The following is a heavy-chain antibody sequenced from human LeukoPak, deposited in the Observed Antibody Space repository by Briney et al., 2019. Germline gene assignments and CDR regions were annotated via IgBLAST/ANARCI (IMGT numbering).Heavy chain of an antibody. V-gene: IGHV3-30*02. CDR2: IRYDGSNK. CDR1: GFTFSSYG. D-gene: IGHD3-10*01. CDR3: ASSHGYMVRGPTQDY. J-gene: IGHJ4*02. Sequence: PGGSLRLSCAASGFTFSSYGMHWVRQAPGKGLEWVAFIRYDGSNKYYADSVKGRFTISRDNSKNTLYLQMNSLRAEDTAVYYCASSHGYMVRGPTQDYWGQGTLVTVSS.